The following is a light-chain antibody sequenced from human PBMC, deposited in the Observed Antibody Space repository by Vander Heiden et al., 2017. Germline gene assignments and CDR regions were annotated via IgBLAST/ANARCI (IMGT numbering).Light chain of an antibody. CDR3: QQYNNWPRT. CDR1: EIVSTN. J-gene: IGKJ1*01. V-gene: IGKV3-15*01. CDR2: GAS. Sequence: EIVLTQSPPTLSVSPGERATLSCRPSEIVSTNLACYQQTPGQAPRLLIYGASTRATGIPARFSGSGSGTEFTLTISSLQSEDFAVYYCQQYNNWPRTFGQGTKVEIK.